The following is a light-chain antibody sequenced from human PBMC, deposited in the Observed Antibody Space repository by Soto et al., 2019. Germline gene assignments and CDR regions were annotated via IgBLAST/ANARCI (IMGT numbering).Light chain of an antibody. CDR2: GDN. CDR3: QSYDNSLSHVV. J-gene: IGLJ2*01. V-gene: IGLV1-40*01. Sequence: QPVLTRPPSVSGAPGQRVTIPCTGSSSNIGSFYDVHWYQQLPGTVPKLLIYGDNNRPSGVPDRFSGSKSGTSASLAITGLQAEDEADYYCQSYDNSLSHVVFGGGTQLTVL. CDR1: SSNIGSFYD.